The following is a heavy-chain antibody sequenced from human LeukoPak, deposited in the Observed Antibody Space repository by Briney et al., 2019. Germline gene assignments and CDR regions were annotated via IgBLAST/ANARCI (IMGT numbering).Heavy chain of an antibody. CDR1: DHTFTYYY. J-gene: IGHJ4*02. Sequence: KTSETLSFTCDVTDHTFTYYYWTWIRQPPGKGLEWIGSIYYTGSSNYNPSLESRATMSIDTSNNQFSLKLKSVTSADTAVYYCARMVGQLIEYYFDYWGRGTLVTVSS. CDR3: ARMVGQLIEYYFDY. CDR2: IYYTGSS. D-gene: IGHD1/OR15-1a*01. V-gene: IGHV4-59*01.